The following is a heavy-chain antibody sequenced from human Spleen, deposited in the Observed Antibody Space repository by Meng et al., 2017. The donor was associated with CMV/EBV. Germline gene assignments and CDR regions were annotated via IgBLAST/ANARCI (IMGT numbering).Heavy chain of an antibody. V-gene: IGHV4-39*07. CDR2: IYYSGST. D-gene: IGHD3-22*01. J-gene: IGHJ4*02. CDR1: GGSISSSSYY. Sequence: SETLSLTCTVSGGSISSSSYYWGWIRQPPGKGLEWIGSIYYSGSTYYNPSLKSRVTISVDTSKNQFSLKLSSVTAADTAVYYCARDRGSSGYVDYWGQGTLVTVSS. CDR3: ARDRGSSGYVDY.